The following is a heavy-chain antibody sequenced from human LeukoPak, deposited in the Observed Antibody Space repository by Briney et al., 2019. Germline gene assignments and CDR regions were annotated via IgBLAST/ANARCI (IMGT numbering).Heavy chain of an antibody. D-gene: IGHD3-10*01. CDR3: ARDKGGSGSYYDEAFDI. Sequence: PGGSLRLSCAASGFTFSSYSMNWVRQAPGKGLEWASSISSSSSYIYYADSVKGRFTISRDNAKNSLYLQMNSLRAEDTAVYYCARDKGGSGSYYDEAFDIWGQGTMVTVSS. CDR1: GFTFSSYS. V-gene: IGHV3-21*01. J-gene: IGHJ3*02. CDR2: ISSSSSYI.